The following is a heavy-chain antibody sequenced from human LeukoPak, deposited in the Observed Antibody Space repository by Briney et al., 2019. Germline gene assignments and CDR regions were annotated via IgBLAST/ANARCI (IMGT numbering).Heavy chain of an antibody. CDR3: ARDLSSGWYGFDY. Sequence: PGGSLRLSCAASGFTFSTYSKNWVRQAPGKGLEWISYISDSSDTIYYADSVKGRFTISRDNAKNSLYLQMNSLRAEDTAVYYCARDLSSGWYGFDYWGQGTLVTVSS. D-gene: IGHD6-19*01. CDR1: GFTFSTYS. V-gene: IGHV3-48*01. CDR2: ISDSSDTI. J-gene: IGHJ4*02.